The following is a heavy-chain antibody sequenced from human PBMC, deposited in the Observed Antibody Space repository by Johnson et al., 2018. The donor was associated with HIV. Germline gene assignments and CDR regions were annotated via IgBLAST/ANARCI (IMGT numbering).Heavy chain of an antibody. CDR1: GFTFDDYG. CDR3: ARDLIVGATRGGAFDI. CDR2: IYSGGST. Sequence: VQLVESGGGVVRPGGSLRLSCAASGFTFDDYGMNWVRQAPGKGLEWVSVIYSGGSTYHADSVRGRFTIFRDNSKNTLYLQMNSLRVEDTAVYYCARDLIVGATRGGAFDIWGQGTMVTVSS. J-gene: IGHJ3*02. D-gene: IGHD1-26*01. V-gene: IGHV3-66*01.